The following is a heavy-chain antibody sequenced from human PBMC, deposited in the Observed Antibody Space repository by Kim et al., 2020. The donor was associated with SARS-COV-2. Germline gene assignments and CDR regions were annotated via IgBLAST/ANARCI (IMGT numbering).Heavy chain of an antibody. CDR1: GFTFSSYS. Sequence: GGSLRLSCAASGFTFSSYSMYWVRQAPGKGLEWVALMSSDGTNKNYGDSVKGQFTISRDNSINTLYLQMNSLRADDTAVYFCARDLDEDYYTPNYGLDVWGQGTTVTVSS. CDR2: MSSDGTNK. J-gene: IGHJ6*02. CDR3: ARDLDEDYYTPNYGLDV. V-gene: IGHV3-30*01. D-gene: IGHD3-10*01.